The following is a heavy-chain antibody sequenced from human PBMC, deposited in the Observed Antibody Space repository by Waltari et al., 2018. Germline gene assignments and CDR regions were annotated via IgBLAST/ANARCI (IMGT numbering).Heavy chain of an antibody. CDR2: VDPEDGEK. Sequence: QVQLVQSGAEVKKPGASVKVSCKVSGYTLTELSRHWVRQAPGKGREWMGGVDPEDGEKNYEQKFQGRVTMTEDTSTDKAYREMRSLRSEYTAVYYCATVGPTTVTLGRGAFDIWGQGTMVTVSS. CDR3: ATVGPTTVTLGRGAFDI. D-gene: IGHD4-17*01. J-gene: IGHJ3*02. V-gene: IGHV1-24*01. CDR1: GYTLTELS.